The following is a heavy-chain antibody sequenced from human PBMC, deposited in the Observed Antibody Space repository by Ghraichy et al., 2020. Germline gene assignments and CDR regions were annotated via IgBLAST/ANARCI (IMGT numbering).Heavy chain of an antibody. V-gene: IGHV1-69*06. D-gene: IGHD2-2*01. J-gene: IGHJ5*02. Sequence: SVKVSCKASGGTFSSYAISWVRQAPGQGLEWMGGIIPIFGTANYAQKFQGRVTITADKSTSTAYMELSSLRSEDTAVYYCARGVVPAARVRWFDPWGQGTLVTVSS. CDR3: ARGVVPAARVRWFDP. CDR2: IIPIFGTA. CDR1: GGTFSSYA.